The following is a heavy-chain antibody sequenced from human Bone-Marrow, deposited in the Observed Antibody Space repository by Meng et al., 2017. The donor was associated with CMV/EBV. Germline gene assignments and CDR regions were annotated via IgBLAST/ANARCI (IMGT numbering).Heavy chain of an antibody. D-gene: IGHD3-22*01. CDR3: ARGQNYYDSSGYYYGY. CDR1: GFSLTSDA. V-gene: IGHV1-8*02. J-gene: IGHJ4*02. CDR2: MNTNSGNT. Sequence: SGFSLTSDAMPWGPPAPGPKVEWMGWMNTNSGNTGYAQKFQGRVTMTRNTSISTAYMELSSLRSEDTAVYYCARGQNYYDSSGYYYGYWGQGTLVTVSS.